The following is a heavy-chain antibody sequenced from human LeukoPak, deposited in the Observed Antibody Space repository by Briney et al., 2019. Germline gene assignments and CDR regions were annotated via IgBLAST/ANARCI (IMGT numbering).Heavy chain of an antibody. J-gene: IGHJ4*02. V-gene: IGHV3-7*01. CDR3: ARDGRLGRGLYYFDY. CDR1: GFTFSSYW. CDR2: IKRDGSEK. Sequence: PGGSLRLSCAASGFTFSSYWMSWVRQAPGKGLEWVANIKRDGSEKYYVDSVKGRFTISRDNAKNSLYLQMNSLRAEDTAVYYCARDGRLGRGLYYFDYWGQGTLVTVSS. D-gene: IGHD4/OR15-4a*01.